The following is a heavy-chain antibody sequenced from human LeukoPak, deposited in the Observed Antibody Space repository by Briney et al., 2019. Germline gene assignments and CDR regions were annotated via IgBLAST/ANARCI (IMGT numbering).Heavy chain of an antibody. D-gene: IGHD1-1*01. CDR3: ARVRWNDGVSS. V-gene: IGHV4-59*01. CDR1: GGSISSYY. CDR2: VYYSGST. J-gene: IGHJ4*02. Sequence: SETLSLTCTASGGSISSYYWSWIRQPPGKGLEWIGYVYYSGSTNYNPSLKSRVTISVDTSKNQFSLKLSSVTAADTAVYYCARVRWNDGVSSWGQGTLVTVSS.